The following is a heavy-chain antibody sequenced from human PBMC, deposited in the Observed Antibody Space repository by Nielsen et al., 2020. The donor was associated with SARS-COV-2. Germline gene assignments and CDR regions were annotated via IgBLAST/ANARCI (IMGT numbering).Heavy chain of an antibody. J-gene: IGHJ6*02. CDR2: ISYDGSNK. CDR3: ARDVIRGDYGDYLYYYYGMDV. D-gene: IGHD4-17*01. V-gene: IGHV3-30*04. Sequence: WIRQPPGKGLEWVAVISYDGSNKYYADSVKGRFTTSRDNSKNTLYLQMNSLRAEDTAVYYCARDVIRGDYGDYLYYYYGMDVWGQGTTVTVS.